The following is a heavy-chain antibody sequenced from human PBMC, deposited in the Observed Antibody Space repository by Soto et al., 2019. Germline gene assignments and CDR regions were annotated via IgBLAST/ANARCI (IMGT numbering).Heavy chain of an antibody. V-gene: IGHV3-30-3*01. D-gene: IGHD3-22*01. Sequence: QVQLVESGGGVVQPGRSLRLSCAASGFTFSTYAMNWVRQAPGKGLEWVALISYDGSNKYYADSVKGRFTISRDNSKNTLYLQMNSLRGEDMAVYYCARDGNTYYYDRQDYWGQGSLVTVSS. CDR2: ISYDGSNK. CDR1: GFTFSTYA. CDR3: ARDGNTYYYDRQDY. J-gene: IGHJ4*02.